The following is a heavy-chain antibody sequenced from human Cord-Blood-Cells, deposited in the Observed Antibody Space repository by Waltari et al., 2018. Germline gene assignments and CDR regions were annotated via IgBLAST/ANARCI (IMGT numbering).Heavy chain of an antibody. CDR2: ISGSGGST. CDR3: AKDYADIVVVPAAIAMMGPFDY. Sequence: EVQLLESGGGLVQPGGSLRLSCAASGFTFSSYAMSWVRPAPGQGLEWVSAISGSGGSTYYADSVKGRFTISRDNSKNTLYLQMNSLRAEDTAVYYCAKDYADIVVVPAAIAMMGPFDYWGQGTLVTVSS. J-gene: IGHJ4*02. V-gene: IGHV3-23*01. CDR1: GFTFSSYA. D-gene: IGHD2-2*01.